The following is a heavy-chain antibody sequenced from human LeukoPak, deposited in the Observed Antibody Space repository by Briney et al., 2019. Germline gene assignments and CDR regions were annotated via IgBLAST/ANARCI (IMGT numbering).Heavy chain of an antibody. CDR2: TYSDGTT. CDR3: AKEKRNLRGTRDAFDI. Sequence: PGGSLRLSCAASGFTIGRLWMHWVRQAPGKGLEWVSVTYSDGTTYYADSVKGRFTISRDNSKNTLDLQMNSLRAEDTATYYCAKEKRNLRGTRDAFDIWGQGTMVTVSA. D-gene: IGHD1-7*01. V-gene: IGHV3-53*01. J-gene: IGHJ3*02. CDR1: GFTIGRLW.